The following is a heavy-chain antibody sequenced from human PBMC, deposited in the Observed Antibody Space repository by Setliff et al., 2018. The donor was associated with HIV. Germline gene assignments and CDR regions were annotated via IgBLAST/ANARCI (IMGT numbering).Heavy chain of an antibody. D-gene: IGHD3-10*01. CDR3: GAGQHSYSYLGYYYSGVDV. Sequence: ASVKVSCKTSGGSFRTSVISWVRQAPGQGLEWVGGILPFLGMGDFAQKFQGRVTITADKSTSIAYMELSSLRSDDTAIYYCGAGQHSYSYLGYYYSGVDVWGQGATVTVSS. J-gene: IGHJ6*02. CDR2: ILPFLGMG. V-gene: IGHV1-69*10. CDR1: GGSFRTSV.